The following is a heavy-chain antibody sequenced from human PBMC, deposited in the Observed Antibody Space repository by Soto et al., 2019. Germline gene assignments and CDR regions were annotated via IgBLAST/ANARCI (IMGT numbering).Heavy chain of an antibody. D-gene: IGHD6-19*01. CDR3: ARSVAVPGAHIGY. Sequence: SETLSLTCSVSGGSISGSYWSWHRQSPGKGLEWLGYVYYTGSTNYSPSLRSRVSISVDTSKNEFSLRLSSVTAADTAVYFCARSVAVPGAHIGYWGQGTQVTVSS. CDR1: GGSISGSY. V-gene: IGHV4-59*01. J-gene: IGHJ4*02. CDR2: VYYTGST.